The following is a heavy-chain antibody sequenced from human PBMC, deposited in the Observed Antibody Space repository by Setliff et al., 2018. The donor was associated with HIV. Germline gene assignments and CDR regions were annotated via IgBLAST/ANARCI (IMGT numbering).Heavy chain of an antibody. D-gene: IGHD6-13*01. CDR3: ARGSLYSSSSCFDY. CDR2: INHNGGT. J-gene: IGHJ4*02. Sequence: SETLSLTCAVYGGSFTSYYWTWIRQAPGKDLEWIGEINHNGGTNYNPSLKSRVTISVDRSKNQFSLKLSSVTAADTAVYYCARGSLYSSSSCFDYWGQGTLVTVSS. V-gene: IGHV4-34*01. CDR1: GGSFTSYY.